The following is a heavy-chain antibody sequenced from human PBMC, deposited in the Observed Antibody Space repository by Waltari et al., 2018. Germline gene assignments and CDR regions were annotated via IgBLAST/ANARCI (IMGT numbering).Heavy chain of an antibody. Sequence: QLQLQESGPGLVKPSETLSLTCTVSGGSISSSSYYWGWIRQPPGKGLEWIGSIYYSGSTYYNPSLKSRVTISVDTSKNQFSLKLSSVTAADTAVYYCLVGPRPGVVVIAIANHGMDVWGQGTTVTVSS. V-gene: IGHV4-39*07. CDR3: LVGPRPGVVVIAIANHGMDV. D-gene: IGHD2-21*01. CDR1: GGSISSSSYY. J-gene: IGHJ6*02. CDR2: IYYSGST.